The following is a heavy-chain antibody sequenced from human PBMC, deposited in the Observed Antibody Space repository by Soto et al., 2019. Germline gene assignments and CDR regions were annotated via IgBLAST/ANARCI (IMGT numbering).Heavy chain of an antibody. CDR1: GYTFTGYY. V-gene: IGHV1-2*02. Sequence: WASVKVSCKASGYTFTGYYMHWVRQAPGQGLEWMGWINPNSGGTNYAQKFQGRVTMTRDTSISTAYMELSRLRSDDTAVYYCARVETYYDFWSGPSNYGMDVWGQGTTVTVSS. D-gene: IGHD3-3*01. CDR2: INPNSGGT. CDR3: ARVETYYDFWSGPSNYGMDV. J-gene: IGHJ6*02.